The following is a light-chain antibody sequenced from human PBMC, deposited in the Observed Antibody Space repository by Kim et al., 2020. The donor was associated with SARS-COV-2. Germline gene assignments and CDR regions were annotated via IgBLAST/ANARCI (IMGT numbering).Light chain of an antibody. Sequence: EIVLTQSPATLSLSPGDRATLSCRASQSVNNYLAWYQHRPGQAPRLLIYHASNRATGIPARFSGSGSRTDFTLTISSLQSEDFAVYYCLQRSNWPWTFGQGTKVDIK. CDR1: QSVNNY. J-gene: IGKJ1*01. CDR3: LQRSNWPWT. V-gene: IGKV3-11*01. CDR2: HAS.